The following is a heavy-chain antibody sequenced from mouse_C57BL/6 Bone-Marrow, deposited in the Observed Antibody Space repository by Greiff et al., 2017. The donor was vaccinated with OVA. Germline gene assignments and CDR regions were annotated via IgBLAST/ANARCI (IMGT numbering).Heavy chain of an antibody. V-gene: IGHV7-3*01. CDR1: GFTFTDYY. CDR3: ARWGYFSY. CDR2: IRNTANGYTT. J-gene: IGHJ2*01. Sequence: DVMLVESGGGLVQPGGSLSLSCEASGFTFTDYYMSWVRQPPGKALEWLGFIRNTANGYTTEYSESVKGRFTISRDNSQSSLYLHMNALRAEDSATYYCARWGYFSYWGQGTTLTVSS.